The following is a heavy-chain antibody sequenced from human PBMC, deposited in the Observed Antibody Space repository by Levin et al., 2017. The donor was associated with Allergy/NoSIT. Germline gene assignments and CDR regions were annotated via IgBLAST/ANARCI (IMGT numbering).Heavy chain of an antibody. CDR3: ARRQSSGSDY. CDR2: IYPNDNDV. D-gene: IGHD3-22*01. J-gene: IGHJ4*02. V-gene: IGHV5-51*01. CDR1: GYTFSIYW. Sequence: PGASVKVSCQGSGYTFSIYWIAWVRQVPGRGLEWIGVIYPNDNDVRKSPSFEGQVTISVDRSTSTAYLEWSSLKASDSGIYYCARRQSSGSDYWGQGTLVRVSP.